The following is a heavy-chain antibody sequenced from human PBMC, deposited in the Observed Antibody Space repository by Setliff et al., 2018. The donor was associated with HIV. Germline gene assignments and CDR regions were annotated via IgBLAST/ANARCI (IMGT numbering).Heavy chain of an antibody. CDR3: ARERTRPAVYYYYYMDV. V-gene: IGHV3-21*01. CDR1: GFTFSSYS. CDR2: ISSSSSYI. D-gene: IGHD4-17*01. Sequence: PGGSLRLSCAASGFTFSSYSMNWVRQAPGKGLEWVSSISSSSSYIYYADSVKGRFTISRDNAKNSLYLQMNSLRAEDTAVYYCARERTRPAVYYYYYMDVWGKGTTVTVSS. J-gene: IGHJ6*03.